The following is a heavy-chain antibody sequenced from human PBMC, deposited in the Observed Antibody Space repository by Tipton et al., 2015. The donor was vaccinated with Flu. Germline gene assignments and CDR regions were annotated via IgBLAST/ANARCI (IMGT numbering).Heavy chain of an antibody. CDR3: ARGSGSGTFVIFDY. D-gene: IGHD3-10*01. CDR2: IYHSGTT. J-gene: IGHJ4*02. V-gene: IGHV4-30-2*01. Sequence: GASISSGGYSWSWIRQPPGKGLEWVGYIYHSGTTYYNPSLKSRVIISGDRSKNQFSLKLSSVTAADTAVYYCARGSGSGTFVIFDYWGQGTLVAVSS. CDR1: GASISSGGYS.